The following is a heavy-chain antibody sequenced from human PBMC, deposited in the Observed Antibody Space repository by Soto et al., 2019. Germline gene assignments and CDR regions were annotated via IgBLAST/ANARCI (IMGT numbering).Heavy chain of an antibody. Sequence: GGSLRLSCAASGFTFSSYGMHWVRQAPGKGLEWVAVISYDGSNKYYADSVKGRFTISRDNSKNTLYLQMNSLRAEDTAVYYCAYCHLYVSSGFYYYYGMDVWGQGTTVTVSS. J-gene: IGHJ6*02. CDR1: GFTFSSYG. CDR3: AYCHLYVSSGFYYYYGMDV. D-gene: IGHD3-22*01. V-gene: IGHV3-30*03. CDR2: ISYDGSNK.